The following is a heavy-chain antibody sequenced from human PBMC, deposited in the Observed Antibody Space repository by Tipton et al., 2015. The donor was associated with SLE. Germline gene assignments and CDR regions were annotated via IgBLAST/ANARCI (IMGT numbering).Heavy chain of an antibody. CDR3: TRDPYYYDSSGSPYSY. CDR2: IYHSGST. D-gene: IGHD3-22*01. Sequence: LRLSCAVSGYSISIGYYWGWFRQPPGKGLEWIGSIYHSGSTYYNPSLKSRVTISVDTSKNQFSLKLNSVTAADTAVYYCTRDPYYYDSSGSPYSYWGQGTLVTVSS. CDR1: GYSISIGYY. V-gene: IGHV4-38-2*02. J-gene: IGHJ4*02.